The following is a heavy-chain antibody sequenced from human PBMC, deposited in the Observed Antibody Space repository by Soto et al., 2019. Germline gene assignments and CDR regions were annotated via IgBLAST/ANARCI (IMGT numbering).Heavy chain of an antibody. J-gene: IGHJ6*03. CDR1: GFTVSSNY. V-gene: IGHV3-66*01. CDR3: ARDGHDYSYYYYYMDV. D-gene: IGHD4-4*01. Sequence: GGSLRLSCAASGFTVSSNYMSWVRQAPGKGLEWVSVIYSGGSTYYADSVKGRFTISRDNSKNTLYLQMNSLRAEDTAVYYCARDGHDYSYYYYYMDVWGKGTTVTVSS. CDR2: IYSGGST.